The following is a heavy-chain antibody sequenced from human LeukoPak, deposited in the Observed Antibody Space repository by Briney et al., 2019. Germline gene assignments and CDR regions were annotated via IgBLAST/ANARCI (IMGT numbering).Heavy chain of an antibody. D-gene: IGHD6-19*01. CDR3: ARGGYDSSGWLYYYYYYMGV. V-gene: IGHV3-7*04. CDR2: IKQDGSEK. Sequence: GGSLRLSCAASGFTFSSYWMTWVRQAPGKGLEWVANIKQDGSEKYYVDSVKGRFTISRDNAKNSLYLQMNSLRAEDTAVYYCARGGYDSSGWLYYYYYYMGVWGKGTTVTVSS. J-gene: IGHJ6*03. CDR1: GFTFSSYW.